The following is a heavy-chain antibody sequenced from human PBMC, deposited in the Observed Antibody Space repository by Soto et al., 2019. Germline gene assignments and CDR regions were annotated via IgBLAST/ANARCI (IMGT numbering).Heavy chain of an antibody. J-gene: IGHJ4*02. CDR1: GFTFSNFA. D-gene: IGHD3-10*01. CDR3: ARGPRYYGSGSPPQDFDY. Sequence: GGSLRLSCAASGFTFSNFALSWVRQTPGKGLEWVSGITNTGGGTGYADSVKGRFTITRDNSRNTVSLQMSRLRPEDTAVYYCARGPRYYGSGSPPQDFDYWGQGTLVTVSS. CDR2: ITNTGGGT. V-gene: IGHV3-23*01.